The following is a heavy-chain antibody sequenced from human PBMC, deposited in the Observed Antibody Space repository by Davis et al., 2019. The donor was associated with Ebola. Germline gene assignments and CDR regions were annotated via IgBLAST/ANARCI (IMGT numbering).Heavy chain of an antibody. V-gene: IGHV3-23*01. CDR3: ASFRLPYYYGMDV. J-gene: IGHJ6*02. D-gene: IGHD4-11*01. CDR2: ISASGTST. Sequence: GGSLRLSCAASGFTFTNHAMSWVRQAPGKGLEWVSVISASGTSTYYADSVKGRFTISRDNSKNTLYLQMNSLRAEDTAVYYCASFRLPYYYGMDVWGQGTTVTVSS. CDR1: GFTFTNHA.